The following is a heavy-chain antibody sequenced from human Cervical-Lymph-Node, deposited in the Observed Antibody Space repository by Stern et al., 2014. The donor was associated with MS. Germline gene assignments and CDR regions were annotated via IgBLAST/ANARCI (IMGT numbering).Heavy chain of an antibody. V-gene: IGHV4-59*01. J-gene: IGHJ5*02. D-gene: IGHD2-15*01. CDR3: ARVDDCSGGTCFSTSWFDP. Sequence: QVQLQESGPGLVKPSETLSLTCTVSGGSFNNYYWSWIRQPPGKGLEWIGYIYQAGSTKYNPSLKSRGTISLHTSKKQFSLRLTSVTAADTAVYYCARVDDCSGGTCFSTSWFDPWGQGTLVTVSS. CDR2: IYQAGST. CDR1: GGSFNNYY.